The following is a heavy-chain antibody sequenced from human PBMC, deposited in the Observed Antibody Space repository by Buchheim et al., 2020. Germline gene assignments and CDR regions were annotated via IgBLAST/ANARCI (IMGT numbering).Heavy chain of an antibody. J-gene: IGHJ6*02. Sequence: QVQLVQSGAEVKKPGASVKVSCKASGYTFTSYYMHWVRQAPGQGLEWMGIIKPSGGSTSYAQKMQGRVNMTRDKATSPRYMELSSLRSEDTAVYYCAREPTMIVVSGMDVWGQGTT. CDR1: GYTFTSYY. CDR3: AREPTMIVVSGMDV. D-gene: IGHD3-22*01. V-gene: IGHV1-46*04. CDR2: IKPSGGST.